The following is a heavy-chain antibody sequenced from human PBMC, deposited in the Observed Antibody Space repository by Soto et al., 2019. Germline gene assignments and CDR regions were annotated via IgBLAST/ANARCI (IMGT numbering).Heavy chain of an antibody. CDR1: GFTFSTFP. CDR3: VRRGVGSGYEG. V-gene: IGHV3-64D*08. Sequence: GGSLRLSCSASGFTFSTFPMHWVRQAPGKGPEYVSAITSSGGDTYYADSVKGRFTISRDNSKNTLYLQMSSLRTEDTATYYCVRRGVGSGYEGWGQGTLVTVSS. D-gene: IGHD5-12*01. J-gene: IGHJ4*02. CDR2: ITSSGGDT.